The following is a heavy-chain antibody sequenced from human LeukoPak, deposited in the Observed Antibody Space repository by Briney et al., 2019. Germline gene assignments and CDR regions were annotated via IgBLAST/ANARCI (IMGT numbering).Heavy chain of an antibody. D-gene: IGHD6-13*01. CDR2: INPSGGST. J-gene: IGHJ4*02. V-gene: IGHV1-46*01. CDR3: ARLGAAAVDY. CDR1: GYTFTSYY. Sequence: ASVKVSCKASGYTFTSYYMHWVRQAPGQGLEWMGIINPSGGSTSYAQKFQGRVTMTRDRSTSTVYMELSSLRFEDTAVYYCARLGAAAVDYWGQGTLVTVSS.